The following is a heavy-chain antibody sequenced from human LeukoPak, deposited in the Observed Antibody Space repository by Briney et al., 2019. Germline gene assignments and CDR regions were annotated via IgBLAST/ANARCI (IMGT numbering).Heavy chain of an antibody. V-gene: IGHV3-23*01. CDR2: ITNSGDAT. J-gene: IGHJ4*02. CDR3: AKDARRSSGWWFFDH. Sequence: GGSLRLSCAASGFVFSSLDMGWVRQTPGQELECLSAITNSGDATYHADSVKGRFTISRDNSKNTLFLQMNSLRAEDTAVYFCAKDARRSSGWWFFDHWGQGTLVTVSS. CDR1: GFVFSSLD. D-gene: IGHD6-19*01.